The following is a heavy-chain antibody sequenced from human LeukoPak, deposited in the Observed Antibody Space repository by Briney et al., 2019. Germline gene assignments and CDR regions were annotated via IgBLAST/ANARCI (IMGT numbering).Heavy chain of an antibody. J-gene: IGHJ5*02. Sequence: GGSLRLSCAASGFTFSGSAIHWVRQSSGKGLEWVCHIDKKDNFYATTSAASVTGRFTISRDDSKNTAYLQMNSLKTEDTALYYCTRDSGTYNWLDPWGQGTLVTVSS. CDR2: IDKKDNFYAT. CDR1: GFTFSGSA. CDR3: TRDSGTYNWLDP. V-gene: IGHV3-73*01. D-gene: IGHD1-26*01.